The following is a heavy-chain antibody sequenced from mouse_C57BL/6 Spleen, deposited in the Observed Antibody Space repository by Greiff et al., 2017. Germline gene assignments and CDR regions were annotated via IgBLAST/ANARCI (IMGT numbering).Heavy chain of an antibody. CDR2: IDPSDSYT. CDR3: ARSYDYDVDY. Sequence: QVQLQQPGAELVMPGASVKLSCKASGYTFTSYWMHWVKQRPGQGLEWIGEIDPSDSYTNYNQKFKGKSTLTVDKSSSTAYMQLSSLTSEDSAVYYCARSYDYDVDYWGQGTTLTVSS. V-gene: IGHV1-69*01. D-gene: IGHD2-4*01. J-gene: IGHJ2*01. CDR1: GYTFTSYW.